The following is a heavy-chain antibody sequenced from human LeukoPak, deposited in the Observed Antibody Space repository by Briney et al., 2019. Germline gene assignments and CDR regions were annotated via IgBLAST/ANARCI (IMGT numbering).Heavy chain of an antibody. Sequence: GGSLRLSCAASGFTFSSYAMSWVRQAPGKGLEWVSAISGSGGSTYYADSVKGRFTISRDNSKNTLYLLMNSLRAEDTAVYYCAKSNRDDFWSGYLDYWGQGTLVTVSS. CDR1: GFTFSSYA. D-gene: IGHD3-3*01. V-gene: IGHV3-23*01. J-gene: IGHJ4*02. CDR2: ISGSGGST. CDR3: AKSNRDDFWSGYLDY.